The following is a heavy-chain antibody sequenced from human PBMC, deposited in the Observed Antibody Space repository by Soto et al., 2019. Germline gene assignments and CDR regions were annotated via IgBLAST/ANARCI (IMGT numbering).Heavy chain of an antibody. D-gene: IGHD6-13*01. J-gene: IGHJ6*02. CDR2: ISWDGGST. V-gene: IGHV3-43*01. Sequence: GGSLRLSCSASGFTFDDYTMDWVRQAPGKGLEWVSLISWDGGSTYYADSVKGRFTISRDNSKNSLYLQMNSLRTEDTALYYCAKQERGSSWPLEAYGMDVWGQGTTVTVSS. CDR3: AKQERGSSWPLEAYGMDV. CDR1: GFTFDDYT.